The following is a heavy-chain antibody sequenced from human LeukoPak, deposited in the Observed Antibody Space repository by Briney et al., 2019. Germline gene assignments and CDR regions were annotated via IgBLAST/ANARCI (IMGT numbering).Heavy chain of an antibody. CDR2: INHSGST. J-gene: IGHJ4*02. D-gene: IGHD6-13*01. V-gene: IGHV4-34*01. CDR3: ARSYSSSPQDY. CDR1: GGSFSGYY. Sequence: SETLSLTCAVYGGSFSGYYWSWIRQPPGKGLEWIGEINHSGSTNYNPSLKSRVTISVDTSKNQFSLKLSSVTAADTAVYYCARSYSSSPQDYWGQGTLVTVSS.